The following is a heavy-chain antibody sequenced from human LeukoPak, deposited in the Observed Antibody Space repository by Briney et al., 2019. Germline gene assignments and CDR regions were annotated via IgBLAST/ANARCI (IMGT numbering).Heavy chain of an antibody. CDR2: IYSGGST. CDR3: TADPRIRRWFHP. CDR1: GFTVSSNY. V-gene: IGHV3-53*01. Sequence: GGSLRLSCAVSGFTVSSNYMSWVRQAQGKGLEWVSVIYSGGSTYYADSVKGRLTISRDDSENTLSLQMNSLKAEDTAVYYCTADPRIRRWFHPWGQGTLVTVSS. J-gene: IGHJ5*02.